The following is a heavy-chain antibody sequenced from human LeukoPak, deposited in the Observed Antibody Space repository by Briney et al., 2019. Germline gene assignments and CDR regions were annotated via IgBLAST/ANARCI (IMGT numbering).Heavy chain of an antibody. V-gene: IGHV1-69*04. CDR3: AREREEGYCSGGSCYRLDY. CDR1: GGTFSSYA. CDR2: IIPILGIA. D-gene: IGHD2-15*01. J-gene: IGHJ4*02. Sequence: ASVKVSCKASGGTFSSYAISCVRQAPGQGLEWMGRIIPILGIANYAQKFQGRVTITADKSTSTAYMELSSLRSEDTAAYYCAREREEGYCSGGSCYRLDYWGQGTLVTVSS.